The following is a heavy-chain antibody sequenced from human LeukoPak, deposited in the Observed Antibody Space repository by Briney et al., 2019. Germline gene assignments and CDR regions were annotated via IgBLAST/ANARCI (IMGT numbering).Heavy chain of an antibody. V-gene: IGHV1-69*13. D-gene: IGHD3-22*01. Sequence: SVKVSCKASGGTFSGYAISWVRQAPGQGLEWMGGIIPIFGTANYAQKFQGRVTITADESTSTAYMELSSLRSEDTAVYYCARPHYYDSSTHIDYWGQGTLVTVSS. J-gene: IGHJ4*02. CDR1: GGTFSGYA. CDR3: ARPHYYDSSTHIDY. CDR2: IIPIFGTA.